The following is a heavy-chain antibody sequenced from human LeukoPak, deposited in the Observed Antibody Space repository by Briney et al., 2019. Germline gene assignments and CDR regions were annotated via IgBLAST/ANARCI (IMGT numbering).Heavy chain of an antibody. CDR1: GFRFGSFW. CDR2: IKEDGSQT. V-gene: IGHV3-7*01. CDR3: ARDVGWFHFDS. Sequence: GGSMRLSCAASGFRFGSFWMTWIRQAPGKGLEWVGHIKEDGSQTNYIDSVTGRFTISRDNTKDSLYLQMNSLRAEDTAVYFCARDVGWFHFDSWGQGILVSVSS. J-gene: IGHJ4*02. D-gene: IGHD2-15*01.